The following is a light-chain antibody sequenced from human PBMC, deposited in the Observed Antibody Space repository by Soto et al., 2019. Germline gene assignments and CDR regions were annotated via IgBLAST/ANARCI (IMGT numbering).Light chain of an antibody. CDR1: QSVSSN. CDR2: GAS. CDR3: QQYNDWSYT. J-gene: IGKJ2*01. Sequence: EILMTQSPATLSLSPGERATLACRASQSVSSNLAWYQQRPGQAPRLLMYGASTRGAGSPARFSGSGSGTEFTLTISSLQSEDFEVYYCQQYNDWSYTFGQGTKLEIK. V-gene: IGKV3-15*01.